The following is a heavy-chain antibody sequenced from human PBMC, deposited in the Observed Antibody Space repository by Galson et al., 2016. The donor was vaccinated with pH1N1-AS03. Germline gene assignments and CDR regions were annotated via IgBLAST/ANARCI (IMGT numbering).Heavy chain of an antibody. V-gene: IGHV3-21*01. CDR1: GFTFSSYT. CDR2: ISVSSTYI. CDR3: ARDIWALRQPPGYADV. Sequence: SLRLSCAASGFTFSSYTMSWVRQAPGKGLEWVSAISVSSTYIYYADSVKGRFTISRDNAKNSLYLQMNSLTAEDTAVYYGARDIWALRQPPGYADVGGKGTTVTVSS. D-gene: IGHD1-1*01. J-gene: IGHJ6*04.